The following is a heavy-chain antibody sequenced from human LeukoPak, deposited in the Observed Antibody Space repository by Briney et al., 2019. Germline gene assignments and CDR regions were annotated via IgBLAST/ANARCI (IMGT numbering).Heavy chain of an antibody. V-gene: IGHV3-21*01. CDR3: AREAIDYGEISFDP. CDR2: ISSSSSYI. D-gene: IGHD4-17*01. CDR1: GFTFSSYS. Sequence: GGSLRLSCAASGFTFSSYSMNWVRQAPGKGLEWVSPISSSSSYIYYADSVKGRFTISRDNAKNSLYLQMNSLRAEDTAVYYCAREAIDYGEISFDPWGQGTLVTVSS. J-gene: IGHJ5*02.